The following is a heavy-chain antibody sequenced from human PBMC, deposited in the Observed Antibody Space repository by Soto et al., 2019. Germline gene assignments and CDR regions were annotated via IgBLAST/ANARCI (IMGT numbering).Heavy chain of an antibody. Sequence: QVQLVQSGPEVKKPGASVKVSCKASAYTFTTYGISWVRQAPGQGLEWMGWISGYNGQTKYPQKFRGRVTLTTDTSTSTAYMELRSLRSDDTAMYYCARDNRKELWVEGLNAMDVWGQGTTVTVSS. J-gene: IGHJ6*02. CDR3: ARDNRKELWVEGLNAMDV. CDR1: AYTFTTYG. V-gene: IGHV1-18*04. D-gene: IGHD3-10*01. CDR2: ISGYNGQT.